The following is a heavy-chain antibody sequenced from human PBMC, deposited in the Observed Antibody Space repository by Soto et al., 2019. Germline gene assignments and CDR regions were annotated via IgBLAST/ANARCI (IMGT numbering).Heavy chain of an antibody. CDR1: GGSISSGGYS. J-gene: IGHJ4*02. D-gene: IGHD4-17*01. CDR3: ARVRGDYPLEYFDY. V-gene: IGHV4-30-2*01. Sequence: SETLSLTCAVSGGSISSGGYSWSWIRQPPGKGLEWIGYIYHSGSTYYNPSLKSRVTISVDRSKNQFSLKLSSVTGADTAVYYCARVRGDYPLEYFDYWGQGTLVTVSS. CDR2: IYHSGST.